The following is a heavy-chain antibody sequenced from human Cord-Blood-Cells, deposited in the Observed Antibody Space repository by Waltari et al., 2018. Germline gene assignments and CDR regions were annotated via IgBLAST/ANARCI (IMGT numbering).Heavy chain of an antibody. CDR2: INPNGEGR. J-gene: IGHJ5*02. CDR3: ARLRVASSMFDP. CDR1: GYTFTGYY. D-gene: IGHD3-10*01. Sequence: QVQLVQSGAEVKKPGASVKVSCKASGYTFTGYYMHWVRQAPGQGLAWVGWINPNGEGRHYATKFQGRVTMARDTSISTAYMELSRLRSDDTAVYYCARLRVASSMFDPWGQGTLVTVSS. V-gene: IGHV1-2*02.